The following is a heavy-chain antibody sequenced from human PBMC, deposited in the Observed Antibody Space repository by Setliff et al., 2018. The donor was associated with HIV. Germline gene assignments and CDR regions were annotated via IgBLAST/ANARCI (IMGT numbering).Heavy chain of an antibody. CDR1: GFNFKTYD. CDR2: IGSSNHGI. Sequence: PGGSLRLSCATSGFNFKTYDMTWVRQAPGKGLDWVAHIGSSNHGINYTAPVQGRFTVYRDNANNVLFLEMNNLRVEDTAVYYFASFFGDYGYWGHGTQVTVSS. V-gene: IGHV3-11*03. J-gene: IGHJ4*01. D-gene: IGHD3-10*01. CDR3: ASFFGDYGY.